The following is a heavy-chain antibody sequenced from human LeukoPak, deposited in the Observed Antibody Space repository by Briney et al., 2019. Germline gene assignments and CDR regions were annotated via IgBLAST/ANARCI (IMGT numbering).Heavy chain of an antibody. CDR1: GFTFSSYA. CDR2: ISSNGGST. D-gene: IGHD5-18*01. V-gene: IGHV3-64*01. J-gene: IGHJ3*02. CDR3: ARDAYSYGYAFDI. Sequence: GGSLRLSCAASGFTFSSYAMHWVRQAPGKGLEYVSAISSNGGSTYYANSVKGRFTISRDNSKNTLYLQMGSLRAEDMAVYYCARDAYSYGYAFDIWGQGTMVTVSS.